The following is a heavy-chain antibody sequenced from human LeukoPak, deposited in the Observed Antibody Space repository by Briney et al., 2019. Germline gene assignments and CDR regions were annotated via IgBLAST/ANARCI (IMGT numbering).Heavy chain of an antibody. V-gene: IGHV1-69*04. CDR1: GGTFSSYA. D-gene: IGHD1-26*01. Sequence: SVKVSCKASGGTFSSYAISWVRQAPGQGLEWMVRIIPNLGIANYAQKFQGRVTITADKSTSTAYMELSSLRSEDTAVYYCAREGVGARDYFDYWGQGTLVTVSS. CDR3: AREGVGARDYFDY. CDR2: IIPNLGIA. J-gene: IGHJ4*02.